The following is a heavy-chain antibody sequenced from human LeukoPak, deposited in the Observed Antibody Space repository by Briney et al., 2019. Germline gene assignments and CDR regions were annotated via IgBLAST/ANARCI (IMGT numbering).Heavy chain of an antibody. CDR1: GFTVSSNY. CDR3: ARDKTAMADPFDY. Sequence: PGGSLGLSCAASGFTVSSNYMNWVRQAPGKGLEWVSVIYSGGSTYYADSVKGRFTISRDNSKNTVYLQMNSLRAEDTAVYYCARDKTAMADPFDYWGQGTLVTVSS. V-gene: IGHV3-66*01. J-gene: IGHJ4*02. D-gene: IGHD6-19*01. CDR2: IYSGGST.